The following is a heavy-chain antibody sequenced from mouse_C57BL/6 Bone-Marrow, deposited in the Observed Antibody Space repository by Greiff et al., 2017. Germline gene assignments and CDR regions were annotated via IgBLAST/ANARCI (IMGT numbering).Heavy chain of an antibody. Sequence: EVKLVESGGDLVKPGGSLKLSCAASGFTFSSYGMSWVRQTPDKRLEWVATISSGGSYTYYPDSVKGRFTISRDNAKNTLYLQMSSLKSEDTAMYYCARRDNGYYVYWYFDVWGTGTTVTVSS. D-gene: IGHD2-3*01. CDR2: ISSGGSYT. V-gene: IGHV5-6*02. CDR3: ARRDNGYYVYWYFDV. CDR1: GFTFSSYG. J-gene: IGHJ1*03.